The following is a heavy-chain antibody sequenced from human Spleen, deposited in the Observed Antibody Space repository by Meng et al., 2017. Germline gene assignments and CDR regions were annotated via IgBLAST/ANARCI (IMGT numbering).Heavy chain of an antibody. CDR2: INTNTGNP. CDR3: ARDLRYYDFWSDYSGYFQH. Sequence: QVQLVQSGAEVKKPGASVKVSCKAYGYTFTRYAMNWVRQAPGQGLEWMGWINTNTGNPTYAQGFTGRFVFSLDTSVSTAFLYISSLKAEDTAMYYCARDLRYYDFWSDYSGYFQHWGQGTLVTVSS. J-gene: IGHJ1*01. CDR1: GYTFTRYA. D-gene: IGHD3-3*01. V-gene: IGHV7-4-1*02.